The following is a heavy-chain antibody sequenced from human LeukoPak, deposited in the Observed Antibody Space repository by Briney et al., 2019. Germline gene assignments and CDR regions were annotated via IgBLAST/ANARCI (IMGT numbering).Heavy chain of an antibody. CDR1: GFTFSSYG. Sequence: PGGSLRLSCAASGFTFSSYGMHWVRQVPGKGLEWVSGITGSGGTTYYTDSVKGRFTVSRDNSLNTLHLQMNSLKTEDTAVYYCAREFGHNRWYFDYWGQGALVTVSS. CDR3: AREFGHNRWYFDY. CDR2: ITGSGGTT. V-gene: IGHV3-NL1*01. D-gene: IGHD5-24*01. J-gene: IGHJ4*02.